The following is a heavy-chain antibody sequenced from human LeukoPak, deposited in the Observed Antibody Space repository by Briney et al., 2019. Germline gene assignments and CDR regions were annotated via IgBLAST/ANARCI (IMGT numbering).Heavy chain of an antibody. V-gene: IGHV1-46*01. CDR1: GYTFTSYY. J-gene: IGHJ4*02. D-gene: IGHD3-10*01. CDR2: INLNTGSP. CDR3: ARDLPIGFGSRAY. Sequence: ASVKVSCKASGYTFTSYYMHWVRQAPGQGLEWMGLINLNTGSPAYAQDFQGRVTMTRDTSTGTVYMELTSLRSDDTAVYFCARDLPIGFGSRAYWGQGTLVTVSS.